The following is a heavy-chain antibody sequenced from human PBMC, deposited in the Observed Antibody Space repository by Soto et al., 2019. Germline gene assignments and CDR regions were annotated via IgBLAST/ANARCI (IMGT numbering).Heavy chain of an antibody. D-gene: IGHD5-18*01. CDR1: GYTFTSYA. V-gene: IGHV1-3*01. Sequence: ASVKVSCKASGYTFTSYAMLWVRQAPGQRLEWMGWINAGNGNTKYSQKFQGRVTITRDTSASTAYMELSSLRSEDTAVYYCAIDQGYSFSNIWCQGTLATVSS. CDR3: AIDQGYSFSNI. CDR2: INAGNGNT. J-gene: IGHJ4*02.